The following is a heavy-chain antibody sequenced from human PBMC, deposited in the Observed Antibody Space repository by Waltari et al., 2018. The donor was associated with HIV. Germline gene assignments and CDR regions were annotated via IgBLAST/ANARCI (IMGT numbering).Heavy chain of an antibody. Sequence: QVRLVQSGDEVRKSGSSVKISCEAFGVTSNTFNVHWGRQAPGEGLEWVGRLEWRGRSLPILGAPAYSQRLRGRVTLSADTATNTAFLQLSSLRSDDTAVYYCATPAAKGTWFASWGKGSQIIVSS. V-gene: IGHV1-69*08. D-gene: IGHD3-10*01. CDR3: ATPAAKGTWFAS. CDR1: GVTSNTFN. CDR2: LEWRGRSLPILGAP. J-gene: IGHJ5*01.